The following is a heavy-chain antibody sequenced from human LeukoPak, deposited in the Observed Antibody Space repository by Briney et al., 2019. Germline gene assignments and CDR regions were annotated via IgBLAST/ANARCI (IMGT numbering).Heavy chain of an antibody. D-gene: IGHD6-19*01. CDR3: ARDPYSSGLYFDY. CDR2: ISVYNGNT. Sequence: ASVKVSCKASGGTFSSYAISWVRQAPRQGLEWMGWISVYNGNTNYVQKFQDRVTMTTDTSTSTAYMELRSLRSDDTAVYYCARDPYSSGLYFDYWGQGTLVTVSS. J-gene: IGHJ4*02. V-gene: IGHV1-18*01. CDR1: GGTFSSYA.